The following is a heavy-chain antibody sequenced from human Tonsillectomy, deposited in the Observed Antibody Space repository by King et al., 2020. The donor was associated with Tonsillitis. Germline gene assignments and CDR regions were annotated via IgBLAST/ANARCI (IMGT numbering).Heavy chain of an antibody. Sequence: HEQLVQSGAEVKKPGASVKVSCKASGYTSTTNYMHWVRQAPGQGLEWMGIINPGGSSTIYAQKFQGRVTMTRDTSTNTVYMELSSLRSEDTAVYYCARDHSDKYESITYWWFDPWGQGTLVTVSS. CDR3: ARDHSDKYESITYWWFDP. CDR2: INPGGSST. D-gene: IGHD3-10*01. CDR1: GYTSTTNY. V-gene: IGHV1-46*01. J-gene: IGHJ5*02.